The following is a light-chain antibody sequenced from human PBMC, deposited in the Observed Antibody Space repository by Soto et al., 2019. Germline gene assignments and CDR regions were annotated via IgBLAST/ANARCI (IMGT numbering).Light chain of an antibody. CDR3: CSYAGSSTV. J-gene: IGLJ1*01. CDR1: SSDVGGYNL. Sequence: QSVLTQPRSVSGAPGQSVTISCTGTSSDVGGYNLVSWYQQHPGKAPKLMICEVSKRPSGVSNRFSGSKSGNTASLTISGLQAEDEADYYCCSYAGSSTVFGTGTKSPS. V-gene: IGLV2-23*02. CDR2: EVS.